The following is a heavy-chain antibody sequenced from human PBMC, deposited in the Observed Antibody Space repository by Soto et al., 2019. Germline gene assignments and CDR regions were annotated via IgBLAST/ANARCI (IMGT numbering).Heavy chain of an antibody. CDR2: IIPMLRMA. Sequence: QVQLVQSGAEVKKPGSSVKVSCSASAGTFDSYTFSWVRQVPGQGLEWMGRIIPMLRMANFAQNFQGRVTMNADESTSTAYMVLSSLRSEDTAVYFCATNYGSGSTHFDHWGQGTPVTVTS. J-gene: IGHJ4*02. V-gene: IGHV1-69*02. D-gene: IGHD3-10*01. CDR1: AGTFDSYT. CDR3: ATNYGSGSTHFDH.